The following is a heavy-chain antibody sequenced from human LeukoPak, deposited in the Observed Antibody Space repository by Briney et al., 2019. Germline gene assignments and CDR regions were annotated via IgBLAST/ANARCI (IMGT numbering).Heavy chain of an antibody. CDR3: AREGWSDY. J-gene: IGHJ4*02. V-gene: IGHV1-69*05. D-gene: IGHD2-8*01. Sequence: ASVKVSCKASGGTFSSYAISWVRQAPGQGLEWMGGIIPIFGTANYAQKFQGRVTMTRDTSTSTVYMELSSLRSEDTAVYYCAREGWSDYWGQGTLVTVSS. CDR2: IIPIFGTA. CDR1: GGTFSSYA.